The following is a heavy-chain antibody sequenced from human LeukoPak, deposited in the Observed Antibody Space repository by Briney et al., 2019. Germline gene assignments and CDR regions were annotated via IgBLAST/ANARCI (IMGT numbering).Heavy chain of an antibody. CDR2: IIPILGIA. V-gene: IGHV1-69*04. CDR1: GGTFSSYA. CDR3: ARDRDYGDQEYYYGMDV. Sequence: ASVKVSCKASGGTFSSYAISWVRQAPGQGLEWMGRIIPILGIANYAQKFQGRVTITADKSTSTAYMELSSLRSEDTAVCYCARDRDYGDQEYYYGMDVWGQGTTVTVSS. J-gene: IGHJ6*02. D-gene: IGHD4-17*01.